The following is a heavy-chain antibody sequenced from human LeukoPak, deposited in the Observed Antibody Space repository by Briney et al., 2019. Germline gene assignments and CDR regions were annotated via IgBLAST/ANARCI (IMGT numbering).Heavy chain of an antibody. J-gene: IGHJ4*02. Sequence: ASVKVSCKASGYTFTGYYMHWVRQAPGQGLEWMGWINPNSGGTNYAQKFQGWVTMTRDTSISTAYMELSRLRSDDTAVYYCAREVAAAGTEYYFDYCGQGTLVTVSS. V-gene: IGHV1-2*04. CDR2: INPNSGGT. CDR1: GYTFTGYY. D-gene: IGHD6-13*01. CDR3: AREVAAAGTEYYFDY.